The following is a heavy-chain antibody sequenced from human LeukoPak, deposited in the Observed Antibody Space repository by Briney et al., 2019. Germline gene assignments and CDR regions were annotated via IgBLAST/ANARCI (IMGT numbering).Heavy chain of an antibody. CDR2: ITNSGSPI. CDR3: ARGRTSSWYFDY. Sequence: GGSLRLSCAASGFMFSIYNLNWVRQAPGKGLEWIPFITNSGSPIYYADSVRGRFTISRDKAKNSLYLQMSSLRDEDTAVYYCARGRTSSWYFDYWGQGTLVTVSS. J-gene: IGHJ4*02. V-gene: IGHV3-48*02. D-gene: IGHD6-13*01. CDR1: GFMFSIYN.